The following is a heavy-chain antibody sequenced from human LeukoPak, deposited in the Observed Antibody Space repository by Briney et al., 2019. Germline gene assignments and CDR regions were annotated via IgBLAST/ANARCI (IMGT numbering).Heavy chain of an antibody. CDR1: GFTFSSHS. D-gene: IGHD4-11*01. V-gene: IGHV3-21*04. CDR2: ISSSSTYI. Sequence: GGSLRLSCAASGFTFSSHSMNWVRQAPGKGLEWVSSISSSSTYIYYVDSVKGRFTISRDSSKNTLYLQMNSLRAEDTAIYYCAKDRYGYGNYDYFDYWGQGTLVTVSS. J-gene: IGHJ4*02. CDR3: AKDRYGYGNYDYFDY.